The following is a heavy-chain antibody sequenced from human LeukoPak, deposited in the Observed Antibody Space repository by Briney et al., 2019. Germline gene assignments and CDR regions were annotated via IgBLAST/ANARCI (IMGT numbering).Heavy chain of an antibody. J-gene: IGHJ4*02. CDR1: GFTFSSYA. CDR3: ARVLGGYSGYDLYYFDY. CDR2: ISYDGSNK. Sequence: PGGSLRLSCAASGFTFSSYAMHWVRQAPGKGLEWVAVISYDGSNKYYADSVKGRFTISRDNSKNTLYLQMNSLRAEDTAVYYCARVLGGYSGYDLYYFDYWGQGTLVTVSS. D-gene: IGHD5-12*01. V-gene: IGHV3-30*01.